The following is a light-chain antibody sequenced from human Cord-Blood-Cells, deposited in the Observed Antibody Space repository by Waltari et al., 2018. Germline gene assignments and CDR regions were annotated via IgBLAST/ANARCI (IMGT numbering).Light chain of an antibody. Sequence: IHLTHSPSSLSASVGDRVTITCRASRSISRYLNWYQHKPGKAPKILIYAASSLQSGVPSRFSGSGSWTDFSLTSSSLQPEDCATYYCQQSYSTPHTFGGGTKVEIK. CDR3: QQSYSTPHT. CDR1: RSISRY. J-gene: IGKJ4*01. V-gene: IGKV1-39*01. CDR2: AAS.